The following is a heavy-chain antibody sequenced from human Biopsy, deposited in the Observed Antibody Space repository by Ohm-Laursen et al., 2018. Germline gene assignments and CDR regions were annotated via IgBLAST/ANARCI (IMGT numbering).Heavy chain of an antibody. CDR1: GVTLSGYS. D-gene: IGHD3-10*01. CDR2: ISSSSDNI. CDR3: ARSRGSSGIATIYYYVMDV. V-gene: IGHV3-21*01. J-gene: IGHJ6*02. Sequence: SLRLSCAASGVTLSGYSMNWVRQAPGKGLEWVSTISSSSDNIYYVDSVKGRFTISRDNAKNSLYLQMNSLRAEDTAVYYCARSRGSSGIATIYYYVMDVWGQGTTVTVSS.